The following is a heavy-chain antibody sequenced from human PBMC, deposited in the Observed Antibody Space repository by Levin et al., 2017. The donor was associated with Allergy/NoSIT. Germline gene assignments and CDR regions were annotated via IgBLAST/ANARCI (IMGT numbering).Heavy chain of an antibody. CDR3: ARGAESRLAG. V-gene: IGHV3-49*04. J-gene: IGHJ4*02. D-gene: IGHD3-10*01. CDR1: GFTFDAYA. Sequence: GESLKISCTASGFTFDAYAISWVRQAPGKGLEWVGFIRSQSFGGTPEYAASVKGRFIISRDDSNNIAYLQMNSLQTEDTDLYYCARGAESRLAGWGQGTLVTVSS. CDR2: IRSQSFGGTP.